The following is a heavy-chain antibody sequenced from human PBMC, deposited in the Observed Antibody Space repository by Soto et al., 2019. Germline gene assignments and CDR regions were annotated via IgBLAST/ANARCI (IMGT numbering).Heavy chain of an antibody. CDR2: ISGSGGST. CDR3: AKVSPEGIRYFDWLSAWYFDY. J-gene: IGHJ4*02. V-gene: IGHV3-23*01. D-gene: IGHD3-9*01. CDR1: GFTFSSYA. Sequence: EVQLLESGGGLVQPGGSLRLSCAASGFTFSSYAMSWVRQAPGKGLEWVSAISGSGGSTYYADSVKGRFTISRDNSKNWRYMQMNSLIAEDTAVYYCAKVSPEGIRYFDWLSAWYFDYWGQGTLVTVSS.